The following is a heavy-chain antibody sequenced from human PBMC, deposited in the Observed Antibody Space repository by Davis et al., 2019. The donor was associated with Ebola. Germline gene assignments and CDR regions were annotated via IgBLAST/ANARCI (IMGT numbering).Heavy chain of an antibody. Sequence: AASVKVSCKASGYTFTSYGISWVRQAPGQGLEWMGWISAYNGNTNYAQKLQGRVTITADESTSTAYMELSSLRSEDTAVYYCARDAPLSSGYSSGWFDYWGQGTLVTVSS. J-gene: IGHJ4*02. CDR1: GYTFTSYG. V-gene: IGHV1-18*01. CDR2: ISAYNGNT. D-gene: IGHD6-19*01. CDR3: ARDAPLSSGYSSGWFDY.